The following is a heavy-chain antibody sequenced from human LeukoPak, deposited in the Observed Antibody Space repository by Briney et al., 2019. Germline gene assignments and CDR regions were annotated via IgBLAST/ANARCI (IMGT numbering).Heavy chain of an antibody. D-gene: IGHD3-3*01. CDR3: ARVPPYDFWSGYFDY. CDR1: GGSISSGDYY. CDR2: IYYSGST. J-gene: IGHJ4*02. V-gene: IGHV4-30-4*08. Sequence: SETLSLTCTVSGGSISSGDYYWSWIRQPPGKGLEWIGYIYYSGSTYYNPSLKSRVTISVDTSKNQFSLKLSSVTAADTAVYYCARVPPYDFWSGYFDYWGQGNLVTVSS.